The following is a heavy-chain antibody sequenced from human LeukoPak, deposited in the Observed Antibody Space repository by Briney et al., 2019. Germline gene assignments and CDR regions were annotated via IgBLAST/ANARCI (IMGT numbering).Heavy chain of an antibody. Sequence: PGGSLRLSCAASGFTFSTYWMNWFRQTPGKGLEWVAKIKADGGEKDHVASVKGRFTISRDNAKNSLYLQMNSLRAEDTAVYYCARDSVGPFRRSPTNAFDVWGQGTMVTVSS. CDR2: IKADGGEK. CDR1: GFTFSTYW. J-gene: IGHJ3*01. CDR3: ARDSVGPFRRSPTNAFDV. D-gene: IGHD4-23*01. V-gene: IGHV3-7*01.